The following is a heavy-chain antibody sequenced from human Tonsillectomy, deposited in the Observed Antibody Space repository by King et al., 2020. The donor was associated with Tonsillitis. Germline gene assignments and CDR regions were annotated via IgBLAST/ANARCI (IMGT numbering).Heavy chain of an antibody. CDR1: GDSFRNYA. CDR3: ARAGLPAAIAGPFDF. J-gene: IGHJ3*01. CDR2: IIPLFGTA. V-gene: IGHV1-69*01. D-gene: IGHD2-2*01. Sequence: VQLVESGAEVKKPGSSVKVSCKASGDSFRNYAINWVRQAPGHGLEWMGGIIPLFGTANYAQKFQGRVTITADEFSSTAYMDLSSLTSEDTAVYYCARAGLPAAIAGPFDFWGQGTMVSVSS.